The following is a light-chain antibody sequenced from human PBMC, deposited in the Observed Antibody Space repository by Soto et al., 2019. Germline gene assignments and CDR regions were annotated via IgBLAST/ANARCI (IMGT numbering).Light chain of an antibody. CDR2: DVS. CDR1: SSDIGTYNY. Sequence: QSALTQPASVSGSPGQSITISCTGTSSDIGTYNYVSWYQQHAGKAPKLMIYDVSYRPSGVSNRFSGSKSGNTASLTISGLQAEDEADYYCSSYTTSSTLVFGGGTQLTVL. CDR3: SSYTTSSTLV. J-gene: IGLJ3*02. V-gene: IGLV2-14*03.